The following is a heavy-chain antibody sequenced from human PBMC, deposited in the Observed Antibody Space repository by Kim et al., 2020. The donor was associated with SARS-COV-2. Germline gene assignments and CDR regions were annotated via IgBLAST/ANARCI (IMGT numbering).Heavy chain of an antibody. Sequence: GESLKISCKGSGYSFTSYWISWVRQMPGKGLEWMGRIDPSDSYTNYSPSFQGHVTISADKSISTAYLQWSSLKASDTAMYYCARPGYSSGWQSHSDYWGQGTLVTVSS. J-gene: IGHJ4*02. CDR2: IDPSDSYT. V-gene: IGHV5-10-1*01. D-gene: IGHD6-19*01. CDR3: ARPGYSSGWQSHSDY. CDR1: GYSFTSYW.